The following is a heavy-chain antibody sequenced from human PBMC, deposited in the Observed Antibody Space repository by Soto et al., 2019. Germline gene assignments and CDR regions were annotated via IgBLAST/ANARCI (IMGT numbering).Heavy chain of an antibody. CDR3: AKDNLEQFFYYGMDV. V-gene: IGHV3-30*18. Sequence: GGSLRLSCAASGFTFSSYGMHWVRQAPGKGLEWVAVISYDGSNKYYADSVKGRFTISRDNSKNTLYLQMNSPRAEDTAVYYCAKDNLEQFFYYGMDVWGQGTTVTVSS. J-gene: IGHJ6*02. CDR1: GFTFSSYG. CDR2: ISYDGSNK.